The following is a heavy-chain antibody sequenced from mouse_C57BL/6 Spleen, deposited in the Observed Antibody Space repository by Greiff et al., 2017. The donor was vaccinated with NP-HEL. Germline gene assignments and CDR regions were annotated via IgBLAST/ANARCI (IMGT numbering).Heavy chain of an antibody. J-gene: IGHJ4*01. Sequence: QVQLQQSGAELVKPGASVKISCKASGYAFSSYWMNWVKQRPGKGLEWIGQIYPGDGDTNYNGKFKGKATLTADKSSSTAYMKLSSLTSEDSAVYFCARSGDGYYLDYWGQGTSVTVSS. V-gene: IGHV1-80*01. CDR3: ARSGDGYYLDY. D-gene: IGHD2-3*01. CDR2: IYPGDGDT. CDR1: GYAFSSYW.